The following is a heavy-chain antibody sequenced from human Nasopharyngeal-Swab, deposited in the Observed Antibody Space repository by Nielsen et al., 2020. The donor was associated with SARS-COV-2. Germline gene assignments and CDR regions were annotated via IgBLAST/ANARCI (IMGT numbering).Heavy chain of an antibody. CDR3: ARPSGWLAFDI. Sequence: GGSLRLSCAASGFTFSSYGMHWVRQAQGKGLEWVAVIWYDGSNKYYADSVKGRFTISRDNSKNTLYLQMNSLRAEDTAVYYCARPSGWLAFDIWGQGTMVTVSS. D-gene: IGHD6-19*01. V-gene: IGHV3-33*01. J-gene: IGHJ3*02. CDR1: GFTFSSYG. CDR2: IWYDGSNK.